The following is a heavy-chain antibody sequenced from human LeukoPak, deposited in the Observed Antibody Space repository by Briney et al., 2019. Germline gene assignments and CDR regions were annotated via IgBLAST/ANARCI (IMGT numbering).Heavy chain of an antibody. V-gene: IGHV1-2*02. J-gene: IGHJ6*02. Sequence: ASAKVSCKASGYTFTGYYMHWVRQAPGQGLEWMGWINPNSGGTNYAQKFQGRVTMTRDTSISTAYMELSRLRSDDTAVYYCARGDCSSTSCYYYYGMDVWGQGTTVTVSS. CDR3: ARGDCSSTSCYYYYGMDV. CDR1: GYTFTGYY. CDR2: INPNSGGT. D-gene: IGHD2-2*01.